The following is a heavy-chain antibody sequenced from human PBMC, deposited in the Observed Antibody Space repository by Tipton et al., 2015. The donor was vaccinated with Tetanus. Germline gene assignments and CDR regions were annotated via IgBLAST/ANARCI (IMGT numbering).Heavy chain of an antibody. Sequence: LRLSCTVSGGSVRSGDYQWNWIRQPAGKGLEWVGHISNGNTDYSTSLKSRVTLSVDLSKNQFSLQLRAVTAADTAVYYCARGITDGYNRRLDYWGQGLRVAVS. V-gene: IGHV4-61*09. CDR2: ISNGNT. J-gene: IGHJ4*02. CDR1: GGSVRSGDYQ. CDR3: ARGITDGYNRRLDY. D-gene: IGHD5-24*01.